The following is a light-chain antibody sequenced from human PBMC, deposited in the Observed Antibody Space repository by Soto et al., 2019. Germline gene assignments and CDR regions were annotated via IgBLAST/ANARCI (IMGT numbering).Light chain of an antibody. J-gene: IGLJ1*01. CDR1: SSDFGGDDF. V-gene: IGLV2-11*01. CDR2: DVS. CDR3: CSYAGSYTLYV. Sequence: QSVLTQPRSVSGSPGQSVTISCTGTSSDFGGDDFVSWYQHHPAKAPKLMIYDVSKRPSGVPDRFSGSKSGNTASLTISRLQAEDEADYYCCSYAGSYTLYVFGTGTKVTVL.